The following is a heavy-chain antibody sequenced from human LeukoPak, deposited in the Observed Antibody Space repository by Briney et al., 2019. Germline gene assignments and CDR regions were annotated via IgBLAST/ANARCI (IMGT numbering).Heavy chain of an antibody. CDR2: IKQDGSEK. CDR3: ARVTPPYYDILTGYQDY. D-gene: IGHD3-9*01. Sequence: GGSLRLSCAASGFTFSSYAMSWVRQAPGKGLEWVANIKQDGSEKYYVDSVKGRFTISRDNAKNSLYLQMNSLRAEDTAVYYCARVTPPYYDILTGYQDYWGQGTLVTVSS. CDR1: GFTFSSYA. V-gene: IGHV3-7*01. J-gene: IGHJ4*02.